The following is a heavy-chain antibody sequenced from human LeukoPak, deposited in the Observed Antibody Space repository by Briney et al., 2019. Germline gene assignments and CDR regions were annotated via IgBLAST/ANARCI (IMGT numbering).Heavy chain of an antibody. CDR2: ISGSGGST. V-gene: IGHV3-23*01. Sequence: PGGSLRLSCAASGFTFSSYAMNWVRQAPGKGLEWVSVISGSGGSTHYADSVKGRFTTSRDNSKNTLYLQMNSLRAEDTAVYYCATTIGGYNYGPSFDYWGQGTLVTVSS. J-gene: IGHJ4*02. D-gene: IGHD5-18*01. CDR1: GFTFSSYA. CDR3: ATTIGGYNYGPSFDY.